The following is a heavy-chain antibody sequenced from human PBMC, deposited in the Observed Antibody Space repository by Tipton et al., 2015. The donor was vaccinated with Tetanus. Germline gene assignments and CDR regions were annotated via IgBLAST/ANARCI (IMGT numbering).Heavy chain of an antibody. D-gene: IGHD5-18*01. CDR1: GGSISSGGYS. V-gene: IGHV4-30-2*05. CDR2: IYHSGST. Sequence: TLSLTCAVSGGSISSGGYSWSWIRQPPGKGLEWIGYIYHSGSTYYNPSLKSRVTISVDTSNNQFSLKVTSVTAADTAVYYCARVFTRGYTYGTTFDYWGQGTLVTVSS. CDR3: ARVFTRGYTYGTTFDY. J-gene: IGHJ4*02.